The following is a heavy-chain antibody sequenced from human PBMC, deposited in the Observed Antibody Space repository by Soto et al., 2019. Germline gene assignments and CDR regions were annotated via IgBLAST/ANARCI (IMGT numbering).Heavy chain of an antibody. CDR1: GDTFNSYV. D-gene: IGHD3-16*01. CDR3: ARESLGAKGADH. V-gene: IGHV1-69*17. CDR2: IIPIIGVT. J-gene: IGHJ4*02. Sequence: QVQLVQSGAEVKRPGSSVKVSCESSGDTFNSYVISWVRQAPGQGLEWMGGIIPIIGVTHYAQKFQGRVTISALSSTGTAYMELTNLGFADTAFYYCARESLGAKGADHWGQGTLVTVSS.